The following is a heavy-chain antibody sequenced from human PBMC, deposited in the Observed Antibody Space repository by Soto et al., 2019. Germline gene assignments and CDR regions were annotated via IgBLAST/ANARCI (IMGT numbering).Heavy chain of an antibody. Sequence: QVQLQESGPGLVKPSQTLSLTCTVSGGSISTVDYWWSWIRQSPDMGLEWIGHIYDGGRTYNNPSLESRVTXSXVTSKSQTSLTLSSVSAADTAVYYCARGPSGDKVDSWGQGTLVTVSS. CDR1: GGSISTVDYW. V-gene: IGHV4-30-4*01. D-gene: IGHD7-27*01. J-gene: IGHJ4*02. CDR2: IYDGGRT. CDR3: ARGPSGDKVDS.